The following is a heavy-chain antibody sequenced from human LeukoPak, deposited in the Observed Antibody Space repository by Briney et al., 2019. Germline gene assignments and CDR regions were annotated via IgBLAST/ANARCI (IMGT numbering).Heavy chain of an antibody. Sequence: PSETLSLTCTVSGGSISSSSYYWGWIRQPPGKGLEWIGSIYYSGSTYYNPSLKSRVTISVDTSKNQFSLKLSSVTAADTAVYYCARHGYSSSWPRYNWFDPWGQGTLVTVSS. CDR3: ARHGYSSSWPRYNWFDP. CDR1: GGSISSSSYY. V-gene: IGHV4-39*01. CDR2: IYYSGST. D-gene: IGHD6-13*01. J-gene: IGHJ5*02.